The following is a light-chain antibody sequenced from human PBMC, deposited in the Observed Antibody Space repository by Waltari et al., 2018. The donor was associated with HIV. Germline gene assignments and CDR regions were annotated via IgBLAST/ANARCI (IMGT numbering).Light chain of an antibody. J-gene: IGLJ1*01. CDR2: DVT. CDR1: SSEGGGYNY. CDR3: CSYAGSYTYV. Sequence: QSALTQPRSVSGSPGQSVTISCTGTSSEGGGYNYVSWYQQHPGKAPQLMIYDVTQRPSGVPDRFSGSKSGNTASLTISGLQAEDETDYYCCSYAGSYTYVFGTGTKVTVL. V-gene: IGLV2-11*01.